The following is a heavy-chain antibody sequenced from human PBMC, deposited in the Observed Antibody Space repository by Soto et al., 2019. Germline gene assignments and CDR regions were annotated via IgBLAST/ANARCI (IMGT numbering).Heavy chain of an antibody. Sequence: QITLKESGPTLVKPTQTLTLTCTFSGFSLSSTRMAVGWIRQPPGKALEWLALIYWDDDKRYSPFLKSMLTITKDTAKNQVVLTMSHMDPVDTARYYCAHIVVAGLGYYFDYWGQGTLVTVSS. CDR2: IYWDDDK. D-gene: IGHD6-19*01. J-gene: IGHJ4*02. V-gene: IGHV2-5*02. CDR1: GFSLSSTRMA. CDR3: AHIVVAGLGYYFDY.